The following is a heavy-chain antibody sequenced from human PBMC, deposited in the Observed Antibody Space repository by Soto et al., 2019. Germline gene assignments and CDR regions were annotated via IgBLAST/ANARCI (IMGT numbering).Heavy chain of an antibody. D-gene: IGHD3-9*01. CDR2: ISSSSSYI. J-gene: IGHJ4*02. CDR1: GFTFSSYS. V-gene: IGHV3-21*01. Sequence: EVQLVESGGGLVKPGGSLRLSCAASGFTFSSYSMNWVRQAPGKGLEWVSSISSSSSYIYYADSVKGRFTISRDNAKNSLYLQMNSLRAEDTAVYYCARDGGLRYFDWLPSSPFDYWGQGTLVTVSS. CDR3: ARDGGLRYFDWLPSSPFDY.